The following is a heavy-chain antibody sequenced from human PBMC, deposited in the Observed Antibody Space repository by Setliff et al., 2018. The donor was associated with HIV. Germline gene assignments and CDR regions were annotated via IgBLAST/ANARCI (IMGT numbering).Heavy chain of an antibody. CDR2: IYYSGST. D-gene: IGHD3-22*01. Sequence: SETLSLTCTVSSGSFSSHYWSWIRQSPGKGLEWIGYIYYSGSTNYNPSLKSRVTISVDTSKNQFSLKLSSVTAADTAVYYCAREDSSGYQKSGFGYWGQGTLVTVSS. J-gene: IGHJ4*02. V-gene: IGHV4-59*11. CDR1: SGSFSSHY. CDR3: AREDSSGYQKSGFGY.